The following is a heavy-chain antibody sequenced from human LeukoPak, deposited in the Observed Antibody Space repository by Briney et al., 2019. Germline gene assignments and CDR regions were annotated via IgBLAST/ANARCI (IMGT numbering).Heavy chain of an antibody. CDR2: IYYSGST. CDR1: GGSFSGYY. J-gene: IGHJ4*02. D-gene: IGHD4-17*01. V-gene: IGHV4-31*11. CDR3: ARGHYGDEYYFDY. Sequence: SETLSLTCAVYGGSFSGYYWSWIRQHPGKGLEWIGYIYYSGSTYYNPSLKSRVTISVDTSKNQFSLKLSSVTAADTAVYYCARGHYGDEYYFDYWGQGTLVTVSS.